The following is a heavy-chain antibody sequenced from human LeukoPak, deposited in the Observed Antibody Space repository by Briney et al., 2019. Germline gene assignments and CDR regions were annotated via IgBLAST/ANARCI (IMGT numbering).Heavy chain of an antibody. Sequence: GGSLRLSCAASGFTFRSYDMHWVRQAPGKGLEWVAVILYDGSNKYYADSVKGRFTISRDSSEDTLYLQMNSLRPEDTAVYYCVKDHRYYYFDSTGYHPTEAESYYDYWGQGTLVTVSS. V-gene: IGHV3-30*18. CDR1: GFTFRSYD. J-gene: IGHJ4*02. CDR3: VKDHRYYYFDSTGYHPTEAESYYDY. D-gene: IGHD3-22*01. CDR2: ILYDGSNK.